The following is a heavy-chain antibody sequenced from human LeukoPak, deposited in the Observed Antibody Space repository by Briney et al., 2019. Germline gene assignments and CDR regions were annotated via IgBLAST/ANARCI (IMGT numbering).Heavy chain of an antibody. V-gene: IGHV1-46*01. CDR2: ISPSGSST. Sequence: GASVKVSCKASGYTFTSYYMHWVRQAPGQGLEWLGIISPSGSSTSYAQKFQGRVTMTRDMSTSTVYMELSSLRSEDTAVYYCASITMVTTVPYFDYWGQGTLVTVSS. CDR1: GYTFTSYY. J-gene: IGHJ4*02. CDR3: ASITMVTTVPYFDY. D-gene: IGHD4-17*01.